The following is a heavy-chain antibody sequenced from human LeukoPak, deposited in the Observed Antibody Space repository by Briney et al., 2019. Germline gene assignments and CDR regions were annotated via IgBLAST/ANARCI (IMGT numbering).Heavy chain of an antibody. D-gene: IGHD2-15*01. Sequence: GGSLRPSCAASGFTFSDVYMSWDRQAPGKGLESVSYISGSSSNTNYADSVEDRFTISRDNAKNSLYLQMNSLRPEDTAVYYCTRHPAEGDYWGQGTLVTVSS. CDR3: TRHPAEGDY. J-gene: IGHJ4*02. V-gene: IGHV3-11*03. CDR2: ISGSSSNT. CDR1: GFTFSDVY.